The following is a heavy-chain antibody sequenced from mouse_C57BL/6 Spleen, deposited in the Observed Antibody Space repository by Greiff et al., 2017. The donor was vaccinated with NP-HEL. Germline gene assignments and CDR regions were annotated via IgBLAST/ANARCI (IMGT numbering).Heavy chain of an antibody. CDR2: IYPRSGNT. J-gene: IGHJ3*01. CDR3: AFYYYGSSPFAY. Sequence: VQLQQSGAELARPGASVKLSCKASGYTFTSYGISWVKQRTGQGLEWIGEIYPRSGNTYYNEKFKGKATLTADKSSSTAYMELRSLTSEDSAVYFCAFYYYGSSPFAYWGQGTLVTVSA. CDR1: GYTFTSYG. D-gene: IGHD1-1*01. V-gene: IGHV1-81*01.